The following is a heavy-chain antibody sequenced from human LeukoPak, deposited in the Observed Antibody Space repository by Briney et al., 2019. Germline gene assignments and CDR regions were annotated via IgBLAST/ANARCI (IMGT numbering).Heavy chain of an antibody. V-gene: IGHV3-74*01. CDR3: ARETRLDFWSGYYLY. CDR1: GFTFSSYW. Sequence: GGSLRLSCAASGFTFSSYWMHWVRQAPGKGLVWVSRINSDGSSTSYADSVKGRFTISRDNAKNTLYLQMNSLRAEDTAVYYCARETRLDFWSGYYLYWGQGTLVTVSS. CDR2: INSDGSST. D-gene: IGHD3-3*01. J-gene: IGHJ4*02.